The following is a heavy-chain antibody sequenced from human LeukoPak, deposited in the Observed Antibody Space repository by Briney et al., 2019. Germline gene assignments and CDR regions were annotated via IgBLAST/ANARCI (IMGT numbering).Heavy chain of an antibody. V-gene: IGHV1-8*01. CDR3: ARSVARVGGSHWFDP. J-gene: IGHJ5*02. CDR2: MHPNSGNT. CDR1: GYTFTSYD. Sequence: ASVKVSCKASGYTFTSYDINWVRQATGQGLEWMGWMHPNSGNTGDAQKFQGRVTMTRNTSISTAYMELSSLRSEDTAVYYCARSVARVGGSHWFDPWGQGTLVTVSS.